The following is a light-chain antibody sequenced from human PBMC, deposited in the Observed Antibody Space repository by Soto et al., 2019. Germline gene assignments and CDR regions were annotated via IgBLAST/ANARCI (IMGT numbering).Light chain of an antibody. J-gene: IGKJ2*01. CDR2: AAS. V-gene: IGKV1-39*01. CDR3: QQSYSTPLMYT. Sequence: DIQMTQSPSSLSASVGDRVTITCRASQSISSYLNWYQQKPGKAPKLLIYAASSLQSGVPSRFSGSGSGTDITLTISSLQPEDFATDYCQQSYSTPLMYTFGQGTKLEIK. CDR1: QSISSY.